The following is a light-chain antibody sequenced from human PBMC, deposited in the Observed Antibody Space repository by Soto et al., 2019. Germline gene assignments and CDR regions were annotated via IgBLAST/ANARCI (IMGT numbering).Light chain of an antibody. Sequence: EIVMSQSPATLSVSQGQRATLSCRASQSVRSNLAWYQQKPGQAPRLLIYDASTRATGIPARISGSGSGTEFTLTISSLQSEDFAVYYCQQYDNWRTFGQGTKVDI. J-gene: IGKJ1*01. V-gene: IGKV3-15*01. CDR3: QQYDNWRT. CDR2: DAS. CDR1: QSVRSN.